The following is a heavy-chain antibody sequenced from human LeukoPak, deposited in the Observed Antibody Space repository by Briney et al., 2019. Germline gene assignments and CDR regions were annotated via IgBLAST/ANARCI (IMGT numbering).Heavy chain of an antibody. V-gene: IGHV3-15*04. Sequence: GVSLRLSCTASVFTFCNARMAWVRQAPGEGLVFVGRMGNKSDGGTGDTADPLKGRCTISRDDSKNTLYLQMNSLETEDTAVDYYNSWGGSFSRYWGQGTLVTVSS. CDR2: MGNKSDGGTG. CDR1: VFTFCNAR. J-gene: IGHJ4*02. D-gene: IGHD1-26*01. CDR3: NSWGGSFSRY.